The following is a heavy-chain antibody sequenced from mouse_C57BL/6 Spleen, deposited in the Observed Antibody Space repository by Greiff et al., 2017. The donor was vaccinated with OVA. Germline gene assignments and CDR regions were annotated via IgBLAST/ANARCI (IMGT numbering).Heavy chain of an antibody. CDR3: ARDQGSRYYGSSYWYFDV. J-gene: IGHJ1*03. CDR1: GYSITSGYY. V-gene: IGHV3-6*01. Sequence: EVKLMESGPGLVKPSQSLSLTCSVTGYSITSGYYWNWLRQFPGNKLEWMGYISYDGSNNYNPSLKNRTSITRDTSTNQFFLKLNSVTTEDTATYYCARDQGSRYYGSSYWYFDVWGTGTTVTVSS. CDR2: ISYDGSN. D-gene: IGHD1-1*01.